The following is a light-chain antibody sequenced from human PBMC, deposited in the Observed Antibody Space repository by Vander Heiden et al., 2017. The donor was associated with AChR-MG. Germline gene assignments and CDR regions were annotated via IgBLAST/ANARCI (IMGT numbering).Light chain of an antibody. Sequence: EIVLTQSPDFQSVTPKEKVTITCRASETIDNSLHWYQQKAGQSPKLLIRFASQSISGVPSRFSGSRSGTEFTLTINSLEAEDAATYYCQQSSSFPLTFGGGTKVDIK. CDR3: QQSSSFPLT. CDR2: FAS. J-gene: IGKJ4*01. V-gene: IGKV6-21*02. CDR1: ETIDNS.